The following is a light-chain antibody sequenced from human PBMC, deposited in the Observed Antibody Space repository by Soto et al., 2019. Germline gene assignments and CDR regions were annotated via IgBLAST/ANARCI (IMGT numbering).Light chain of an antibody. V-gene: IGKV4-1*01. Sequence: DIVMTQSPDSLAVTLGERATINCKSSQSVLYSSINKNYLTWYQQKPGQPPKLLIYWASTRESGVPDRFSGSGSGTDSTLTISSLQAEDVAVYFCQQYYSTPLTFGGGTKVEIK. CDR1: QSVLYSSINKNY. CDR2: WAS. J-gene: IGKJ4*01. CDR3: QQYYSTPLT.